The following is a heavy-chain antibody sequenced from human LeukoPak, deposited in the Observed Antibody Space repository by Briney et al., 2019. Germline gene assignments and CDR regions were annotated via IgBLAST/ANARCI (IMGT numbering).Heavy chain of an antibody. CDR3: ARYYYDSSGYYSNAFDI. J-gene: IGHJ3*02. CDR2: ITPIFGTA. Sequence: GSSVKVSCKASGGTFSSYAISWVRQAPGQGLEWMGRITPIFGTANYAQKFQGRVTITTDESTSTAYMELSSLRSEDTAVYYCARYYYDSSGYYSNAFDIWGQGTMVTVSS. V-gene: IGHV1-69*05. D-gene: IGHD3-22*01. CDR1: GGTFSSYA.